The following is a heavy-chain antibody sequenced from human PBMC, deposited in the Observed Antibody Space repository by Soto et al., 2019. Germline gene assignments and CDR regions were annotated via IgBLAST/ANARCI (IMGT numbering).Heavy chain of an antibody. CDR1: GGSISSYY. CDR2: IYYSGST. CDR3: ARASFDWLSSYYYYMDV. Sequence: SETLSLTCTVSGGSISSYYWSWIRQPPGKGLEWIGYIYYSGSTNYNPSLKCRVTISVDTSKNQFSLKLSSVTAADTAVYYCARASFDWLSSYYYYMDVWGKGTTVTVSS. D-gene: IGHD3-9*01. V-gene: IGHV4-59*08. J-gene: IGHJ6*03.